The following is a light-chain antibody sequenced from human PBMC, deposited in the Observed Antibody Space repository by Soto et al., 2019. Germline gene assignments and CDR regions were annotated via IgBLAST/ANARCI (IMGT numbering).Light chain of an antibody. CDR3: QQYGRSPPFA. CDR2: GAS. Sequence: DIGLTQSPGTLSLSPGERATLSCRASQSVSSNYIAWYQQNPGQAPRLLIYGASTRATGIPDRFSGSGSGTDFTLTISRLEPEDFAVYFCQQYGRSPPFAFGQGTKVDIK. J-gene: IGKJ2*01. V-gene: IGKV3-20*01. CDR1: QSVSSNY.